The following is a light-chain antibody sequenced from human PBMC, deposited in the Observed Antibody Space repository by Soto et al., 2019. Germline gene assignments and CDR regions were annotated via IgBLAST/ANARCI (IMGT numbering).Light chain of an antibody. CDR2: WAS. V-gene: IGKV4-1*01. Sequence: IVMTQSPDSLAVSLGERATINCRSNQSVFYSPNNKNYLAWYQQKPGQPPKLLIYWASNRESGVPDRFSGSGSETDFTLTISSLQAEDVAVYYCQQYYSSYITCGQGTRLEIK. CDR3: QQYYSSYIT. J-gene: IGKJ5*01. CDR1: QSVFYSPNNKNY.